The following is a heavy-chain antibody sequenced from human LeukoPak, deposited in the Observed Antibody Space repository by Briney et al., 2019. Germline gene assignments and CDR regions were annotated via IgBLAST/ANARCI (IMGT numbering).Heavy chain of an antibody. V-gene: IGHV3-23*01. J-gene: IGHJ4*02. CDR3: ALNMVRGQIFDF. CDR2: IGGSGGST. D-gene: IGHD3-10*01. Sequence: PGGSLRLSCAASGFTFRNYAMSWVRQAPGKGLEWVSVIGGSGGSTHYSDSVKGRFTVSRDNSKSTLYLQMNSLRAEDTAVYYCALNMVRGQIFDFWGQGTLVTVSS. CDR1: GFTFRNYA.